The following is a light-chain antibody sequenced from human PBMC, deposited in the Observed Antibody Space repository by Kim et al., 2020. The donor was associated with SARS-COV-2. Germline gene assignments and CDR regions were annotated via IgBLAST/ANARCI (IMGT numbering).Light chain of an antibody. Sequence: ASVGDRGTITCRASQSISSWLAWYQQKPGKAPKLLIYDASSLESGVPSRFSGSGSGTEFTLTISSLQPDDFATYYCQQYNSYSWTFGQGTKVEIK. CDR2: DAS. CDR3: QQYNSYSWT. J-gene: IGKJ1*01. V-gene: IGKV1-5*01. CDR1: QSISSW.